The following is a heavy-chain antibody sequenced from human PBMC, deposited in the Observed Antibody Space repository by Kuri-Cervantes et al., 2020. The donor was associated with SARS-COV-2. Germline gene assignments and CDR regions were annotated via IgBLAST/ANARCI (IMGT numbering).Heavy chain of an antibody. Sequence: LSLTCAASGFTFSSYGMHWVRQAPGKGLEWVAVISYDGSNKYYADSVKGRFTISRDNSKNTVYLQMNSLRAEDTAVYYCARDRGIAAADLYYYYYGMDVWGQGTTVTVSS. V-gene: IGHV3-33*05. D-gene: IGHD6-13*01. J-gene: IGHJ6*02. CDR1: GFTFSSYG. CDR3: ARDRGIAAADLYYYYYGMDV. CDR2: ISYDGSNK.